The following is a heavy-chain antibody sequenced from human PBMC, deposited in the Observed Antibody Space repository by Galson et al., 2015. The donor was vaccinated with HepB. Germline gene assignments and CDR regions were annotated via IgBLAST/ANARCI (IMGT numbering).Heavy chain of an antibody. CDR2: INHSGST. Sequence: ETLSLTCAVYGGSFSGYYWSWIRQPPGKGLEWIGEINHSGSTNYNPSLKSRVTISVDTSKNQFSLKLSSVTAADTAVYYCARGGYYYDSSGPDYWGQGTLVTVSS. CDR1: GGSFSGYY. V-gene: IGHV4-34*01. CDR3: ARGGYYYDSSGPDY. D-gene: IGHD3-22*01. J-gene: IGHJ4*02.